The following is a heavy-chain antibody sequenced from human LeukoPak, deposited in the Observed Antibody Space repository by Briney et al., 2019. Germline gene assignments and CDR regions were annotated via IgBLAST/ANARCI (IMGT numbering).Heavy chain of an antibody. CDR2: ISYDGSNE. J-gene: IGHJ4*02. Sequence: GRSLRLSCAASGFTFRSYGMHWVRQAPGKGLEWVAVISYDGSNEYYADSVKGRFTISRDNSKNTVYLQMNSLRAEDTAVYYCARARVRYDVLTGYLPFDHWGQGTLVTVSS. V-gene: IGHV3-30*03. CDR3: ARARVRYDVLTGYLPFDH. CDR1: GFTFRSYG. D-gene: IGHD3-9*01.